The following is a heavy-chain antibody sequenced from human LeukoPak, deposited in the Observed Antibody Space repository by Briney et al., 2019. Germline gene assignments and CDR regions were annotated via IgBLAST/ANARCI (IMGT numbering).Heavy chain of an antibody. CDR2: ISASGGST. J-gene: IGHJ3*02. CDR1: GFTFSSYA. D-gene: IGHD3-22*01. CDR3: TKQEYYYDSSGYVYAFDI. Sequence: GGSLRLSCAASGFTFSSYAMSWVRQAPGKGLEWVSSISASGGSTYYADSVKGRFTISRDNSKNTLYLQMNSLKTEDTAVYYCTKQEYYYDSSGYVYAFDIWGQGTMVTVSS. V-gene: IGHV3-23*01.